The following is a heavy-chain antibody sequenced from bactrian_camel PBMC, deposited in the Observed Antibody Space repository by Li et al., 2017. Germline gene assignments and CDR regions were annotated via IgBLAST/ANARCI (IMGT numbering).Heavy chain of an antibody. CDR1: GYTLPMN. Sequence: VQLVESGGDSVQAGESLRLSCVVSGYTLPMNMGWFRRLPGQEREGVAAIDSEGETTYADSVKGRFTISKDNTKNSLTLQMNSLKLEDTAKYYCAADVCPSAAKFGTTWYRRNSYGYWGQGTQVTVS. D-gene: IGHD6*01. CDR3: AADVCPSAAKFGTTWYRRNSYGY. J-gene: IGHJ4*01. CDR2: IDSEGET. V-gene: IGHV3S53*01.